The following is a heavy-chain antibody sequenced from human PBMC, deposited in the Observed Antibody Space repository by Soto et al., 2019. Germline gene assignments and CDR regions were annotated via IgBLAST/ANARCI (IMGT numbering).Heavy chain of an antibody. D-gene: IGHD6-13*01. CDR1: GGTFSSNT. J-gene: IGHJ5*02. Sequence: GASVNVSWKASGGTFSSNTICWLRQAPGLGLEWMGRIIPILGIANYAQKFQGRVTITADKSTSTAYMELSSLRSEDTAVYYCARARAAAAGRYPPFDPWGQGTLVTVSS. CDR2: IIPILGIA. CDR3: ARARAAAAGRYPPFDP. V-gene: IGHV1-69*02.